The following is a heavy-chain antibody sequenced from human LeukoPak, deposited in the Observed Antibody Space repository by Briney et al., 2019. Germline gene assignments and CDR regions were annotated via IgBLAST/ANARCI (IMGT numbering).Heavy chain of an antibody. J-gene: IGHJ3*02. Sequence: GGSLQISGQGSGSSFTSYWIGGVRQLPGKGRGWMGIIYPGDSDTKYSPSFQGQVTISADKSISTAYLHWSSLKASDTAMYYCARLGSSWSSGAFDIWGQGTIVTVSS. CDR1: GSSFTSYW. V-gene: IGHV5-51*01. CDR3: ARLGSSWSSGAFDI. CDR2: IYPGDSDT. D-gene: IGHD6-13*01.